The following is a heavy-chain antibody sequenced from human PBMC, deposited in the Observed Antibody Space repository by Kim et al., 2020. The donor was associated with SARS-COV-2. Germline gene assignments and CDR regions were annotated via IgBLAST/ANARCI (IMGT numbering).Heavy chain of an antibody. J-gene: IGHJ3*01. V-gene: IGHV4-39*01. CDR1: GGSISSSSYY. D-gene: IGHD2-21*02. CDR2: IYYSGST. Sequence: SETLSLTCTVSGGSISSSSYYWGWIRQPPGKGLEWIGSIYYSGSTYYNPSLKSRVTISVDTSKNQFSLKLSSVTAADTAVYYCARHAGDCGGDCYSSDA. CDR3: ARHAGDCGGDCYSSDA.